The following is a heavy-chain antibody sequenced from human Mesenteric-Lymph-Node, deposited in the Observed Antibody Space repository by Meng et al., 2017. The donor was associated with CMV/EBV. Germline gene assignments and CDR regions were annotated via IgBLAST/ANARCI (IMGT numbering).Heavy chain of an antibody. J-gene: IGHJ3*02. CDR3: ARVSKLIAPNSSSYAFDI. V-gene: IGHV1-2*02. CDR2: INPNSGGT. D-gene: IGHD6-6*01. Sequence: ASVKVSCKASGYTFTGYYIHWVRQAPGQGLEWMGWINPNSGGTNYAQKFQGRVTMTRDTSISTAYMELSRLRSDDTAVYYCARVSKLIAPNSSSYAFDIWGQGTMVTVSS. CDR1: GYTFTGYY.